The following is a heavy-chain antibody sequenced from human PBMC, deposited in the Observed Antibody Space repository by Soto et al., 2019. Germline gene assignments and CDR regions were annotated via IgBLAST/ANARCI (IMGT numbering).Heavy chain of an antibody. J-gene: IGHJ4*02. V-gene: IGHV3-15*01. CDR1: GFTFSNAW. CDR2: IKSKTDGGTT. Sequence: PGGSLRLSCAASGFTFSNAWMSWVRQAPGKGLEWVGRIKSKTDGGTTDYAAPVKGRFTISRDDSKNTLYLQMNSLKTEDTAVTYFPTQLNYDILPGPISYFAYRGQGTLVPVSS. CDR3: PTQLNYDILPGPISYFAY. D-gene: IGHD3-9*01.